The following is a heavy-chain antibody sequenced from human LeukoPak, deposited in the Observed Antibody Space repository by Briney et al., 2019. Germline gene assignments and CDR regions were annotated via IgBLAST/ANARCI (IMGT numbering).Heavy chain of an antibody. D-gene: IGHD6-19*01. CDR3: ARVYLAVAGGFDY. J-gene: IGHJ4*02. V-gene: IGHV4-34*01. CDR2: INHSGST. CDR1: GGSFSGYY. Sequence: SETLSLTCAVYGGSFSGYYWSWIRQPPGKGLEWIGEINHSGSTNYNPSLKSRVTISVDTSKNQFSLKLSSVTAADTAAYYCARVYLAVAGGFDYWGQGTLVTVSS.